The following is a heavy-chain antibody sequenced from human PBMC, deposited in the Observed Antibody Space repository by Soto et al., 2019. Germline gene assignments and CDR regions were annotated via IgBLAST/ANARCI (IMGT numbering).Heavy chain of an antibody. CDR3: AAPGIAASFYYYYGMDV. J-gene: IGHJ6*02. V-gene: IGHV1-58*01. Sequence: SVKVSCKASVFTFTSSAVQWVRQARGQRLEWIGWIVVGSGNTNYAQKFQERVTITRDMSTSTAYMELSSLRSEDTAVYYCAAPGIAASFYYYYGMDVWGQGTTVTVSS. D-gene: IGHD6-13*01. CDR2: IVVGSGNT. CDR1: VFTFTSSA.